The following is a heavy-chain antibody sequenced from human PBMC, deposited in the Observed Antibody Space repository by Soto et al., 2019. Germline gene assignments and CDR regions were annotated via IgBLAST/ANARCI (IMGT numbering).Heavy chain of an antibody. D-gene: IGHD4-17*01. CDR3: ARGPHGDYSRWYYYYYGMDV. CDR1: GGSFSGYY. CDR2: INHSGST. V-gene: IGHV4-34*01. Sequence: SETLSLTFAVYGGSFSGYYWSCIRQPPGKGLEWIGEINHSGSTNYNPSLKSRVTISVDTSKNQFSLKLSSVTAADTAVYYCARGPHGDYSRWYYYYYGMDVWGQGTTVTVS. J-gene: IGHJ6*02.